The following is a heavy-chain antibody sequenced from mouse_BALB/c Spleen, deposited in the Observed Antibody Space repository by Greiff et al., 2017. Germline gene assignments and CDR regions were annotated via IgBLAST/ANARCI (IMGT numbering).Heavy chain of an antibody. V-gene: IGHV2-9*02. Sequence: VKLVESGPGLVAPSQSLSITCTVSGFSLTSYGVHWVRQPPGKGLEWLGVIWAGGSTNYNSALMSRLSISKDNSKSQVFLKMNSLQTDDTAMYYCAREGDYGSQNWYLDVWGAGTTVTVSS. CDR1: GFSLTSYG. CDR2: IWAGGST. CDR3: AREGDYGSQNWYLDV. J-gene: IGHJ1*01. D-gene: IGHD1-1*01.